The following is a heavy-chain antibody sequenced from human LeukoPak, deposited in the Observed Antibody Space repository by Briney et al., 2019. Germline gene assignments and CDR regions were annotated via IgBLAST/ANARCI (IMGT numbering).Heavy chain of an antibody. D-gene: IGHD3-22*01. CDR2: ISAYNGNT. V-gene: IGHV1-18*01. CDR1: GYTFTSYG. Sequence: VASVKVSCKASGYTFTSYGISWVRQAPGQGLEWMGWISAYNGNTNYAQKFQGRVTMTTDTSTSTAYMELRSLRSDDTAVYYCARGFPPRRNYDSSGYYSYYFDHWGQGTLVTVSS. J-gene: IGHJ4*02. CDR3: ARGFPPRRNYDSSGYYSYYFDH.